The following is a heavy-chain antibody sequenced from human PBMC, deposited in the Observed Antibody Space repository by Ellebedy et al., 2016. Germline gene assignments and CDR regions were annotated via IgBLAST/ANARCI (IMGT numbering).Heavy chain of an antibody. Sequence: GESLKISCAPSGFTFSDYKLHWVRQAPGKGLEWVSAISASGDTTYSADSVKGRFTISRDNSKNTLYLQMNSLRVEDTAVYYCAKEPMYYFDSSGPKDYWGQGTLVTVSS. CDR3: AKEPMYYFDSSGPKDY. CDR2: ISASGDTT. V-gene: IGHV3-23*01. D-gene: IGHD3-22*01. J-gene: IGHJ4*02. CDR1: GFTFSDYK.